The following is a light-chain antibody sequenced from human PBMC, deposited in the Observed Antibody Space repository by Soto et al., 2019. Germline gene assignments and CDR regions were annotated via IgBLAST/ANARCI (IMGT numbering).Light chain of an antibody. J-gene: IGLJ2*01. Sequence: QSALTQPASVSGSPGQSITISCTGTSSDVGGYNYVSWYQQHPGKAPKLMIYEVSHRPSGVSNRFSGYKSGNTASLTISGLQAEDEADYYCSSYTSSTPVVFGGGTKLTVL. V-gene: IGLV2-14*01. CDR3: SSYTSSTPVV. CDR2: EVS. CDR1: SSDVGGYNY.